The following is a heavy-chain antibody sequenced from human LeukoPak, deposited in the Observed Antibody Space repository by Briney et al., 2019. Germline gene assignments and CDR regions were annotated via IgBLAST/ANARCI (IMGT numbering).Heavy chain of an antibody. CDR2: INPSGGST. Sequence: ASVKVSCKASGYTFTSYYMHWVRQAPGQGLEWMGIINPSGGSTSYAQKFQGRVTITTDESTSTAYMELSSLRSEDTAVYYCASSVVPAVGYYYYYMDVWGKGTTVTVSS. CDR3: ASSVVPAVGYYYYYMDV. CDR1: GYTFTSYY. D-gene: IGHD2-2*01. V-gene: IGHV1-46*01. J-gene: IGHJ6*03.